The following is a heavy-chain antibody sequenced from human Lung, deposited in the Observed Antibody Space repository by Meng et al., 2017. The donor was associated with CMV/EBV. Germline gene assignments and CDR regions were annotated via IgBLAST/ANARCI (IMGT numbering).Heavy chain of an antibody. Sequence: VQLQEPGPDLVRPSGTRALTCGVSGVSISSNIRWTWVRQPPGKGLEWIGDIDDSGSTNYNPSLNSRISISLDKSKNHFSLKVNSVTAADTAVYYCARGKQDAWELLAYWGQGALVTVSS. D-gene: IGHD1-26*01. CDR3: ARGKQDAWELLAY. CDR2: IDDSGST. CDR1: GVSISSNIR. J-gene: IGHJ4*02. V-gene: IGHV4-4*02.